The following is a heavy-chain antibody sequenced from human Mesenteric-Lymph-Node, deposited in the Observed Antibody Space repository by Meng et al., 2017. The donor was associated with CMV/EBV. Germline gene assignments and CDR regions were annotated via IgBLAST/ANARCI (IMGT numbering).Heavy chain of an antibody. J-gene: IGHJ4*02. V-gene: IGHV4-59*01. Sequence: SETLSLTCTVSGASIYNYNWIWIRQSPGKGLEWIGHIYYSRSANYNPSLKSRVTMSVDTSKNQFSLKVTSVTTADTAVYYCARVVPGGHIDYWGQGTLVTVSS. D-gene: IGHD3-10*01. CDR2: IYYSRSA. CDR1: GASIYNYN. CDR3: ARVVPGGHIDY.